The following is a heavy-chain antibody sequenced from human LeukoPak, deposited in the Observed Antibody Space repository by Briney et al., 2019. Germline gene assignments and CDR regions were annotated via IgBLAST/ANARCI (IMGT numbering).Heavy chain of an antibody. CDR3: AKDYRLFTVTTEAAFDI. V-gene: IGHV3-9*01. J-gene: IGHJ3*02. Sequence: GGSLRLSCAASGFTFGDYAMHWVRQVPGKGLEWVSSISWNSGTIGYADSVKGRFTVSRDNAKNSLYVQMNSLRAEDTALYYCAKDYRLFTVTTEAAFDIWGQGTMVIVSS. D-gene: IGHD4-17*01. CDR2: ISWNSGTI. CDR1: GFTFGDYA.